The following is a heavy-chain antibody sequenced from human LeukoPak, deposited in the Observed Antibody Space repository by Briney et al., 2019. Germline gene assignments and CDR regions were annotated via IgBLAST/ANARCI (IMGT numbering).Heavy chain of an antibody. J-gene: IGHJ4*02. V-gene: IGHV4-59*01. CDR3: ARAQYYYDSSGSPTIDY. Sequence: SETLCLTCTVSGGSISSYYWSWIRQPPGKGLEWIGYIYHSGSTNYNPSLKSRVTISVDTSKNQFSLKLSSVTAADTAVYYCARAQYYYDSSGSPTIDYWGQGTLVTVSS. CDR2: IYHSGST. D-gene: IGHD3-22*01. CDR1: GGSISSYY.